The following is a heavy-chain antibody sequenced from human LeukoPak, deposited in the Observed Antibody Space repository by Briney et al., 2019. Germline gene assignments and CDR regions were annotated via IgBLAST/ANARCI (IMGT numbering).Heavy chain of an antibody. J-gene: IGHJ4*02. CDR1: GYTFSDYG. Sequence: ASVKVSCKASGYTFSDYGITWVRQAPGQGLEWMGWISPYNGNTNSAEKFQGRVSMTTDTSTKTAYMKLRSLRSDDTAVYFCARGRYYGSGSYYISWGQGTLVTVSS. D-gene: IGHD3-10*01. CDR2: ISPYNGNT. CDR3: ARGRYYGSGSYYIS. V-gene: IGHV1-18*04.